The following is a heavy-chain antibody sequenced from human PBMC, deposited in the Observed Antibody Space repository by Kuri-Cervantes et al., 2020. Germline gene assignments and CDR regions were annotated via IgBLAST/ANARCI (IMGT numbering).Heavy chain of an antibody. J-gene: IGHJ5*02. D-gene: IGHD2-2*01. CDR3: AREQGYCSSTSCYDWFDP. V-gene: IGHV3-30*03. Sequence: GESLKISCAASGFTFSSYGMHWVRQAPGKGLEWVAVISYDGSDKYYADSVKGRFTISRDNSKNTLYLQMNSLRAEDTAVYYCAREQGYCSSTSCYDWFDPWGQGTLVTVFS. CDR2: ISYDGSDK. CDR1: GFTFSSYG.